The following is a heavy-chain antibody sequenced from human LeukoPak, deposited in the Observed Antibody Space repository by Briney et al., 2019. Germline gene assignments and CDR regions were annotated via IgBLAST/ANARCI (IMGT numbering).Heavy chain of an antibody. D-gene: IGHD2-2*01. J-gene: IGHJ4*02. Sequence: SETLSLTCAVYGGSLSGYYWSWIRQPPGKRLEWIGEINHSGSTNYNPSLKSRVTISADTSKNQFSLKLSSVTAADTAVYYCARVSRRHALDYWGQGTLVTVSS. CDR3: ARVSRRHALDY. CDR1: GGSLSGYY. V-gene: IGHV4-34*01. CDR2: INHSGST.